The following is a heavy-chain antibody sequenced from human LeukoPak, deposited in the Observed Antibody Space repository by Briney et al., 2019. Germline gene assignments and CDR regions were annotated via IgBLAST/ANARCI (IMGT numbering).Heavy chain of an antibody. CDR1: GFTFSSYG. V-gene: IGHV3-30*02. Sequence: GGSLRLSCAASGFTFSSYGMHWVRQAPGKGLEWVAFIRYDGSNKYYADSVKGRFTISRDNSKNTLYLQMNSLRAEDTAVYYCARDVGPRTHYYDSSGYYWGQGTLVTVSS. CDR3: ARDVGPRTHYYDSSGYY. D-gene: IGHD3-22*01. J-gene: IGHJ4*02. CDR2: IRYDGSNK.